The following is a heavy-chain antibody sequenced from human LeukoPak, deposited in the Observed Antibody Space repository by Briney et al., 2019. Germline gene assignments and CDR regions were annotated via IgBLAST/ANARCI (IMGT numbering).Heavy chain of an antibody. CDR2: IYYSGST. CDR1: GGSISSYY. V-gene: IGHV4-59*12. CDR3: ARDRSRTYGSSYYPNWFDP. Sequence: SETLSLTCTVSGGSISSYYWSWIRQPPGKGLEWIAYIYYSGSTRYNPSLKSRVAISVDTSRNQVSLELSSVTAADTAVYYCARDRSRTYGSSYYPNWFDPWGQGTLVTVSS. J-gene: IGHJ5*02. D-gene: IGHD3-22*01.